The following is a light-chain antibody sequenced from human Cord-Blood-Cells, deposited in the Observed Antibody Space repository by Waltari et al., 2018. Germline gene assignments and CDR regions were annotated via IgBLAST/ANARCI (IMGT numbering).Light chain of an antibody. CDR1: QSVSSN. CDR3: QQYNNWPRGT. Sequence: EIAMTKSPTTLSVSPGERATLTSRASQSVSSNLAWYQQKPGQDPRLLIYGSSTRATGIPARVSGSGSGTEFTLTISSLQSEDFAVYDCQQYNNWPRGTFGQGTKVEIK. CDR2: GSS. V-gene: IGKV3-15*01. J-gene: IGKJ1*01.